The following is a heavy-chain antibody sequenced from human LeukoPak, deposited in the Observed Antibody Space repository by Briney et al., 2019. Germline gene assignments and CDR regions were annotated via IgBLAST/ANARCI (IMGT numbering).Heavy chain of an antibody. CDR2: IYYTGST. D-gene: IGHD3-22*01. CDR1: GGSISRIIYY. Sequence: PSETLSLTCTVSGGSISRIIYYWGWIRQPPGKGLEWIGSIYYTGSTYYTPSLSSRVTISVDTSKNQYSLKLSAVTAADTAVYYCARVVRDGSGYDYYFDYWGQGTLVTVSS. CDR3: ARVVRDGSGYDYYFDY. J-gene: IGHJ4*02. V-gene: IGHV4-39*01.